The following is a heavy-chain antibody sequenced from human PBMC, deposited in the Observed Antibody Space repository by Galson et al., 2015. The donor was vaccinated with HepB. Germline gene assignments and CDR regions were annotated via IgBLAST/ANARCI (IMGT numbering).Heavy chain of an antibody. CDR1: GYTFTDYY. V-gene: IGHV1-69-2*01. Sequence: VKVSCKASGYTFTDYYMHWVQQAPGKGLEWMGLVDPEDGETIYAEKFQGRVTITADTSTDTAYMELSSLRSEDTAVYYCATERRITMIVVGEDRYFDLWGRGTLVTVSS. D-gene: IGHD3-22*01. CDR2: VDPEDGET. J-gene: IGHJ2*01. CDR3: ATERRITMIVVGEDRYFDL.